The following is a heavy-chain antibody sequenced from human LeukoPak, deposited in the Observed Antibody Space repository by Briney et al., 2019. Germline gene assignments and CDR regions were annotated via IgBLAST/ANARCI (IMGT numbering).Heavy chain of an antibody. CDR1: GFTFSSYD. CDR3: AELGITMIGGV. CDR2: IRPSGDNT. Sequence: GGSLRLSCAASGFTFSSYDMTWVRQAPGRGLEWVSSIRPSGDNTYYGDSVKGRFTISRDNAKNSLYLQMKSLRAEDTAVYYCAELGITMIGGVWGKGTTVTISS. V-gene: IGHV3-21*01. D-gene: IGHD3-10*02. J-gene: IGHJ6*04.